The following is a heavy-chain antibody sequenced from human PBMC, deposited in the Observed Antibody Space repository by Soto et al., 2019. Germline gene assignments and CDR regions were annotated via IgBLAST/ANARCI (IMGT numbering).Heavy chain of an antibody. Sequence: SVKVSCKASGGTFSSYAISWVRQAPGQGLKWMGGIIPIFGTANYAQKFQGRVTITADKSTSTAYMELSSLRAEDTAVYYCAKRYYYDGSGPYGMDVWGQGTTVTVSS. CDR2: IIPIFGTA. J-gene: IGHJ6*02. V-gene: IGHV1-69*06. CDR3: AKRYYYDGSGPYGMDV. D-gene: IGHD3-22*01. CDR1: GGTFSSYA.